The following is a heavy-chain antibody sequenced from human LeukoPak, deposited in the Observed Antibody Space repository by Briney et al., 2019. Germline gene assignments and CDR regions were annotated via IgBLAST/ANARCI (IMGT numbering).Heavy chain of an antibody. V-gene: IGHV3-23*01. CDR1: GFTFSSYA. Sequence: GGSLRLSCAASGFTFSSYAMSWVRQAPGKGQEWVSGINDSGGSTYYADSAKGRFTISRDNSKNTLYLQMNSLRAEDTAVYYCAKHSSGWYSAFDYWGQGTLVTVSS. J-gene: IGHJ4*02. CDR3: AKHSSGWYSAFDY. CDR2: INDSGGST. D-gene: IGHD6-19*01.